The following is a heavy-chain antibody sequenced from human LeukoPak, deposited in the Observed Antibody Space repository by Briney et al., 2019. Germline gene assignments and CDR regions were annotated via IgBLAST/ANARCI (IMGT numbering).Heavy chain of an antibody. CDR3: TSGPIVAGEAFDY. CDR1: GFTFSSYA. V-gene: IGHV3-30-3*01. J-gene: IGHJ4*02. CDR2: ISYDGSNK. Sequence: GRSLRLSCAASGFTFSSYAMHWVRQAPGKGLEWVAVISYDGSNKYYADSVKGRFTISRDDSKDTLYLQMNSLKTEDTAVYYCTSGPIVAGEAFDYWGQGTLVTVSS. D-gene: IGHD5-12*01.